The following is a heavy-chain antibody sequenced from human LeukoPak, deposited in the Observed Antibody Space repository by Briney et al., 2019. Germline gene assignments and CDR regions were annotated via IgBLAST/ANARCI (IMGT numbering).Heavy chain of an antibody. J-gene: IGHJ4*02. CDR2: VSVEGTGR. CDR1: GFTFSSYT. CDR3: ATVTKVDFDY. Sequence: PGGSLRLSCAAFGFTFSSYTFYWFRQAPGKGLEWVASVSVEGTGRYFPGSVEGRFTISRDDSKNTVSLQMSNVRAEDTAVYFCATVTKVDFDYWGQGTLVTVSS. V-gene: IGHV3-30*04. D-gene: IGHD4-11*01.